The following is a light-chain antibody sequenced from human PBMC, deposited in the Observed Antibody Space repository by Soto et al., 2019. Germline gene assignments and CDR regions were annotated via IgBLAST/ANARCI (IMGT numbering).Light chain of an antibody. Sequence: DIQMTQSPSSLSASVGDRVTITCRPSRSISTFLNWYQQKPGTAPKLLMHATSILQSGVPSRFSGSGSGTEFTLTISSLRPEDFATYYCQQSYSSTWTFGQGTKVDIK. CDR2: ATS. J-gene: IGKJ1*01. V-gene: IGKV1-39*01. CDR3: QQSYSSTWT. CDR1: RSISTF.